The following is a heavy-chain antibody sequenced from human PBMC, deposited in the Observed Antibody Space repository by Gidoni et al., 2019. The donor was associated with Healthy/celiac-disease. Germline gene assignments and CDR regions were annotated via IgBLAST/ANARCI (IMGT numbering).Heavy chain of an antibody. D-gene: IGHD3-16*02. V-gene: IGHV4-39*07. Sequence: QLQLQESGPGLVKPSETLSLTCTVSGGSLSSSSYYWGWIRQPPGKGLEWIGSIYYSGSTYYNPSLKSRVTISVDTSKNQFSLKLSSVTAADTAVYYCARASLSLTDAFDIWGQGTMVTVSS. J-gene: IGHJ3*02. CDR1: GGSLSSSSYY. CDR3: ARASLSLTDAFDI. CDR2: IYYSGST.